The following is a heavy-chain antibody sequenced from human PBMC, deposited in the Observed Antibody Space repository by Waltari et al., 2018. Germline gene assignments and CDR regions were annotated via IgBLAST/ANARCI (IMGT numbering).Heavy chain of an antibody. D-gene: IGHD3-22*01. Sequence: QLQLQQWGPGLLKPSETLYPTCPVYGGSFSAYYWYWLSQPPGKGLEWIGEINHSGSTNYIPSLKSRVTISVDTSKNQFSLKLSSVTAAVTAVYYCAHGSSGYLNRYYMDVWGKGTTVTVSS. CDR3: AHGSSGYLNRYYMDV. CDR1: GGSFSAYY. V-gene: IGHV4-34*01. J-gene: IGHJ6*03. CDR2: INHSGST.